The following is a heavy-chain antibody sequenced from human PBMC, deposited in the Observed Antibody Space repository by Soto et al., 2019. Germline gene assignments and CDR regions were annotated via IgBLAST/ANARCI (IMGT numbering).Heavy chain of an antibody. J-gene: IGHJ3*01. Sequence: QVQLVESGGGVVQPGRSLRLSCAASGFTLSGYGIHWVRQAPGKGLEWVALIWYDGRNQYYADSVKGRFTISRDNSKNTIYLQMNSLRAEDTAVYYCASDLYSVYDFGIDLWGQGTMITVSS. CDR2: IWYDGRNQ. D-gene: IGHD5-12*01. V-gene: IGHV3-33*01. CDR1: GFTLSGYG. CDR3: ASDLYSVYDFGIDL.